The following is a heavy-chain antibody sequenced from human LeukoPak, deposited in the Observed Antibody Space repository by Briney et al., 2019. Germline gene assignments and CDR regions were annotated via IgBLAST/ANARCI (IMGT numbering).Heavy chain of an antibody. CDR3: AREGSDYYGSGSYYNHFDY. CDR2: ISAYNGNT. Sequence: GASVKVSCKASGYTFTSYGISWVRQAPGQGLEWMGWISAYNGNTNYAQKLQGRVTMTTDTSTSTAYMELRSLRSDDTAVYYCAREGSDYYGSGSYYNHFDYWGQGTLVTVSP. CDR1: GYTFTSYG. J-gene: IGHJ4*02. V-gene: IGHV1-18*04. D-gene: IGHD3-10*01.